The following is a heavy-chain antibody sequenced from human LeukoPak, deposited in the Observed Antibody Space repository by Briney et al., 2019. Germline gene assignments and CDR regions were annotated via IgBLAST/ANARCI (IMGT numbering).Heavy chain of an antibody. D-gene: IGHD3-3*01. V-gene: IGHV1-69*05. CDR1: GGTFSSYA. Sequence: KPGSSVKVSCKASGGTFSSYAIRWVRQAPGQGLEWMGRIIPIFGTANYAQKFQGRVTITTDESTSTAYMELSSLRSEDTAVYYCARDTYDFWSGYLGWFDPWGQGTLVTVSS. CDR3: ARDTYDFWSGYLGWFDP. CDR2: IIPIFGTA. J-gene: IGHJ5*02.